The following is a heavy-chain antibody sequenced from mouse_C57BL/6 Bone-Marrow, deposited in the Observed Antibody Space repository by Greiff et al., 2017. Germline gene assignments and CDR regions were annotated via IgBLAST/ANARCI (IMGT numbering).Heavy chain of an antibody. CDR3: TTWDGYYLDY. V-gene: IGHV14-1*01. J-gene: IGHJ2*01. CDR1: GFNFTDYY. D-gene: IGHD2-3*01. CDR2: IDPEDGAT. Sequence: VQLQQSGAELVRPGASVKLSCTASGFNFTDYYMHWVKQRPEQGLEWIGRIDPEDGATEYAPKFPGKATMTVDQSSNTASLQLSSLASADTAVYNCTTWDGYYLDYWGQGTTLTVSS.